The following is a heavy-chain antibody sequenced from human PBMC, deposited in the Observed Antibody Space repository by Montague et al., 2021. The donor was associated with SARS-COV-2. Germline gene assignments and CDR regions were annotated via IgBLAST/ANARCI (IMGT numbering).Heavy chain of an antibody. CDR2: INRRGNT. CDR3: ARGGGNILTNYYYYYYLDV. D-gene: IGHD4-23*01. J-gene: IGHJ6*03. V-gene: IGHV4-34*01. Sequence: LRLSCAASGFTFSSYSMNWVRQPPGKGLEWIGEINRRGNTIYNPSLKSRVTISEDTSKSQFSLKLSSVTAADTAVYYCARGGGNILTNYYYYYYLDVWGTGTTVTVSS. CDR1: GFTFSSYS.